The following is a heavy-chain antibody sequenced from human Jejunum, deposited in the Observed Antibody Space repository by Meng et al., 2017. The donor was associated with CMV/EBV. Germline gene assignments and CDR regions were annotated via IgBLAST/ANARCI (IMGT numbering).Heavy chain of an antibody. CDR1: SISSSDYF. Sequence: SISSSDYFWGWIRQPPGKGLEWIGSIYYSGTTYYNPSLKSRLTISLDTSKNQFSLRLSSVTAADTAVYYCARDSGGYGLDAFDVWGQGTRVTVSS. V-gene: IGHV4-39*07. CDR3: ARDSGGYGLDAFDV. CDR2: IYYSGTT. J-gene: IGHJ3*01. D-gene: IGHD2-15*01.